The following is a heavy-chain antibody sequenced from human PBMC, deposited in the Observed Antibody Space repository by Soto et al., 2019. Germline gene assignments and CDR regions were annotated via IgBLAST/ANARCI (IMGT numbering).Heavy chain of an antibody. D-gene: IGHD6-13*01. CDR2: IYPGDSDT. CDR3: AIPYYPSSSWYGGRYYYYGMDV. J-gene: IGHJ6*02. V-gene: IGHV5-51*01. CDR1: GYSSTSYR. Sequence: PRESLKISCKGSGYSSTSYRIAWARQLPGKGLEWMGIIYPGDSDTRYSPAFQDQVSISADKSISAAYLQWSSLKASDTAMYFCAIPYYPSSSWYGGRYYYYGMDVWGQGTTVSVSS.